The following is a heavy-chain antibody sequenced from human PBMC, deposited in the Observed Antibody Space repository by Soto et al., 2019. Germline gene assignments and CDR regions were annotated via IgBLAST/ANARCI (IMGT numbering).Heavy chain of an antibody. Sequence: PSETLSLTCAVSGGYISGGYYSWSWIRQPPGKGLEWIGYIYHSGSTFYNPSLKSRVTISIDKSKNQFSLKLGSVTAADTAVYYCRSSTSCYDESCVDVWGQGTMVTVSS. V-gene: IGHV4-30-2*01. J-gene: IGHJ6*02. CDR3: RSSTSCYDESCVDV. D-gene: IGHD2-2*01. CDR1: GGYISGGYYS. CDR2: IYHSGST.